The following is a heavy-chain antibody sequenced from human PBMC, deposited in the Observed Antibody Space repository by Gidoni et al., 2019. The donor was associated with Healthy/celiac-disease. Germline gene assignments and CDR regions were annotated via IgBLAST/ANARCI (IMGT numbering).Heavy chain of an antibody. Sequence: SWVRQAPGKGLEWVSAISGSGGSTYYADSVKGRFTISRDNSKNTLYLQMNSLRAEDTAVYYCAKEKRIAAPGYDYWGQGTLVTVSS. D-gene: IGHD6-13*01. CDR3: AKEKRIAAPGYDY. CDR2: ISGSGGST. V-gene: IGHV3-23*01. J-gene: IGHJ4*02.